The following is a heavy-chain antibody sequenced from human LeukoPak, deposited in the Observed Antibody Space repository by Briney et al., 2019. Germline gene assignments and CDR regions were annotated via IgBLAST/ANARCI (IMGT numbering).Heavy chain of an antibody. CDR3: AKEGGLQSLPYTWFDP. V-gene: IGHV3-23*01. CDR2: ISGFAGSI. J-gene: IGHJ5*02. D-gene: IGHD5-24*01. Sequence: GGSLRLSCAASGFTFSSYAMSWVRQAPEKGLEWVSSISGFAGSIYYTDSVKGRFTISRDNSKNTLYLLMTSLRAEDTALYYCAKEGGLQSLPYTWFDPWGQGTLVTVST. CDR1: GFTFSSYA.